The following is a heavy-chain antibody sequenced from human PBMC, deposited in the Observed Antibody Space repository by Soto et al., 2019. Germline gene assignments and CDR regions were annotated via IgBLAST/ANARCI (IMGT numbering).Heavy chain of an antibody. J-gene: IGHJ5*02. D-gene: IGHD5-12*01. Sequence: QITLKESGPTLVKPTQTLTLTCTFSGFSLSTSGVGVGWIRQPPGKALEWLALIYWDDDKRYSPSLKSRLTITKDTSKNQVVLTMTNMDPVDTATYYCAHRLSNQIVATTRGMEIFDPWGQGTLVTVSS. CDR1: GFSLSTSGVG. V-gene: IGHV2-5*02. CDR3: AHRLSNQIVATTRGMEIFDP. CDR2: IYWDDDK.